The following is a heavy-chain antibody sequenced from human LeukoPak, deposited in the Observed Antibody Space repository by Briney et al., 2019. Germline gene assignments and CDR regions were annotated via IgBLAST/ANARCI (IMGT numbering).Heavy chain of an antibody. CDR3: MRHASGEPPRY. J-gene: IGHJ4*02. D-gene: IGHD7-27*01. CDR1: GASISTNTHY. V-gene: IGHV4-39*01. CDR2: IHRTGTP. Sequence: SETLSLTCIVSGASISTNTHYWGWVRQPPGKGLEWIASIHRTGTPYYNPSLKSRVTISVDTSKNQFSLQFSSVIAAGTAVYYCMRHASGEPPRYWGQGTLVTASS.